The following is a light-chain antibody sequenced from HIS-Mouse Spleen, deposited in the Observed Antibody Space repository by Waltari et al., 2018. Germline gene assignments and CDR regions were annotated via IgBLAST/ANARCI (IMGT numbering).Light chain of an antibody. CDR3: CSYAGSYTYV. V-gene: IGLV2-11*01. CDR2: DVS. J-gene: IGLJ1*01. CDR1: SSDVGGYNY. Sequence: QSVLTQPRSVSGSPGQSVTISCTGTSSDVGGYNYFPWYQQHPGKAPKLMIYDVSKRPSGVPDRFSGSKSGNTASLTISGLQAEDEADYYCCSYAGSYTYVFGTGTKVTVL.